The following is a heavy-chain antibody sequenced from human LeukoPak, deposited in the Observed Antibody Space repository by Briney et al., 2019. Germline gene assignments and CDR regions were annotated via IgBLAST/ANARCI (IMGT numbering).Heavy chain of an antibody. CDR3: ARGPGMATIKD. Sequence: SETLSLTCIVSGGSITSHYWTWIRQPPGERLEYIGNIYYSGSTNYNPSLKSRVSISIDTSKNQFSLKLSSVTAADTAVYYCARGPGMATIKDWGQGTLVTVSS. CDR1: GGSITSHY. V-gene: IGHV4-59*11. J-gene: IGHJ4*02. D-gene: IGHD5-24*01. CDR2: IYYSGST.